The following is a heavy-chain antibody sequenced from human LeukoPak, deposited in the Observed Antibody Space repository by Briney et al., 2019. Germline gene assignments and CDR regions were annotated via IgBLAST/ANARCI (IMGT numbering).Heavy chain of an antibody. V-gene: IGHV4-59*01. D-gene: IGHD6-19*01. J-gene: IGHJ2*01. CDR1: GGSMSTYY. CDR2: IYYSGST. Sequence: SETLSLTCTVSGGSMSTYYWSWLRQPPGKGLEWIGYIYYSGSTNYNPSLKSRVTISVDTSKNQFSLKLTSVTAADTAVYYCARDGAVAARWYFDLWGRGTLVTVSS. CDR3: ARDGAVAARWYFDL.